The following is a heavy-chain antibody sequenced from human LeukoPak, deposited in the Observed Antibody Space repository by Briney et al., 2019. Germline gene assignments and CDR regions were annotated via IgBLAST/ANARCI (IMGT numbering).Heavy chain of an antibody. Sequence: SETLSLTCAVYGGSFSGYYWSWIRQPPGKGLEWIGEINHSGSTYYNPSLKSRVTISVDTSKNQFSLKLSSVTAADTAVYYCASRGLSLLWFGELLFPFDYWGQGTLVTVSS. D-gene: IGHD3-10*01. CDR2: INHSGST. V-gene: IGHV4-34*01. CDR1: GGSFSGYY. J-gene: IGHJ4*02. CDR3: ASRGLSLLWFGELLFPFDY.